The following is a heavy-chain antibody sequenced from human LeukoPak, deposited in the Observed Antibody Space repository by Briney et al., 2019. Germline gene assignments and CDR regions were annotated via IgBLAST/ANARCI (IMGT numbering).Heavy chain of an antibody. CDR3: ASLRLGELSLFGY. D-gene: IGHD3-16*02. Sequence: SGTLSLTCAVSGGSISSRNWWSWVRQPPGKGLEWIGEIFHSGSTKYNPSLKSRVTISVDKSKNQFSLKLSSVTAADTAVYYCASLRLGELSLFGYWGQGTLVTVSS. J-gene: IGHJ4*02. CDR1: GGSISSRNW. V-gene: IGHV4-4*02. CDR2: IFHSGST.